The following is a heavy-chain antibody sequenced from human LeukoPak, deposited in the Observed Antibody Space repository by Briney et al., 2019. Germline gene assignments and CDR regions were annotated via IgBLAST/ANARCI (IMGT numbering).Heavy chain of an antibody. V-gene: IGHV3-33*01. CDR3: ARDWCSGGRCFSSFDF. CDR1: GFTFSSYG. Sequence: GGSLRLSCAASGFTFSSYGIHWVRQAPGKGLEWVAVIWYDGSNKYYADSVKGRFTISRDNSKNTLSLQMNSLRAEDTAVYYCARDWCSGGRCFSSFDFWGRGTLVTVSS. J-gene: IGHJ4*02. D-gene: IGHD2-15*01. CDR2: IWYDGSNK.